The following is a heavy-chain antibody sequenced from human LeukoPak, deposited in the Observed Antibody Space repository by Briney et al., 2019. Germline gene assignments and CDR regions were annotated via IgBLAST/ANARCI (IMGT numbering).Heavy chain of an antibody. V-gene: IGHV4-39*07. Sequence: SETLSLTCTVSGGSISSSSYYWGWIRQPPGKGLEWIGSIYYSGSTYYNPSLKSRVTISVDTSKNQFSLKLSSVTAADTAVYYCKYGDYDAFDIWGQGTMVTVSS. D-gene: IGHD4-17*01. CDR1: GGSISSSSYY. CDR2: IYYSGST. J-gene: IGHJ3*02. CDR3: KYGDYDAFDI.